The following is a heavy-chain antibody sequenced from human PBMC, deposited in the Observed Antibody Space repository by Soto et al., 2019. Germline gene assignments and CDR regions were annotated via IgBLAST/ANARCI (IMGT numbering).Heavy chain of an antibody. D-gene: IGHD3-3*01. CDR2: IYSGGST. CDR3: ARGSFDYDFWSGYYIPYYYYYMDV. CDR1: GFTVSSNY. Sequence: PGGSQRLSCAASGFTVSSNYMSWVRQAPGKGLEWVSVIYSGGSTYYADSVKGRFTISRHNSKNTLYLQMNSLRAEDTAVYYCARGSFDYDFWSGYYIPYYYYYMDVWGKGTSVTVSS. V-gene: IGHV3-53*04. J-gene: IGHJ6*03.